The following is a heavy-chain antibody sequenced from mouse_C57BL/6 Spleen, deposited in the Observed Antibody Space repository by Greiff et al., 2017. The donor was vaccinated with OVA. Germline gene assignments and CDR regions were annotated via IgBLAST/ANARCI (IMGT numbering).Heavy chain of an antibody. D-gene: IGHD1-1*01. CDR1: GYTFTSYW. CDR3: AIGATVDYFDY. J-gene: IGHJ2*01. Sequence: QVQLQQPGAELVKPGASVKVSCKASGYTFTSYWMHWVKQRPGQGLEWIGRLHPSDSDTNYNQKFKGKATLTVDKSSSTAYMQLSSLTSEDSAVYYCAIGATVDYFDYWGQDTTLTVSS. V-gene: IGHV1-74*01. CDR2: LHPSDSDT.